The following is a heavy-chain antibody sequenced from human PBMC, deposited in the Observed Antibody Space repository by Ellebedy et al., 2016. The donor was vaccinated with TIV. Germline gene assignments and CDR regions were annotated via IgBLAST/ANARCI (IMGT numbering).Heavy chain of an antibody. CDR3: ARGLGGRISPFDY. V-gene: IGHV4-59*01. CDR1: GVSLTSDY. J-gene: IGHJ4*02. Sequence: SETLSLTCSVSGVSLTSDYCNWIRRLTGKGLEWIGFVFHTGTTNYNPSFKSGVTISVDTSKNQFTLQLSSVTAADTAVYYFARGLGGRISPFDYWGQGTLVTVSS. CDR2: VFHTGTT. D-gene: IGHD2/OR15-2a*01.